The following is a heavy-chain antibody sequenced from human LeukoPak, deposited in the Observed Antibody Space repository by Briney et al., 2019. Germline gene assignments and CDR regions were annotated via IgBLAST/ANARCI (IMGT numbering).Heavy chain of an antibody. CDR2: IRSKAYGGTT. D-gene: IGHD2-2*01. CDR1: GFTFGDYA. V-gene: IGHV3-49*04. CDR3: TRDRVGYCSSTSCRVMGAFDI. Sequence: GGSLRLSCTASGFTFGDYAMSWVRQAPGKGREGVGFIRSKAYGGTTEYAASVKVRFTISRDDSKSIAYLQMNSLKTEDTAVYYCTRDRVGYCSSTSCRVMGAFDIWGQGTMVTVSS. J-gene: IGHJ3*02.